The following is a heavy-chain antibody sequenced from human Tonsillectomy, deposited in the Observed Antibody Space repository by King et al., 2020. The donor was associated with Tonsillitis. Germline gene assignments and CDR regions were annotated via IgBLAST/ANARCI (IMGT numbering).Heavy chain of an antibody. D-gene: IGHD3-22*01. CDR2: IYTSGRA. CDR3: ARLQYYDSSGYPSGYMDV. CDR1: GVSISNFY. V-gene: IGHV4-4*07. J-gene: IGHJ6*03. Sequence: QVQLQESGPGLVKPSETLSFTCTVSGVSISNFYWSWIRQPAGKGLEGVGRIYTSGRANYNTSLKSRVPMSVDTSKNQFSLRLNSVTAADTAVYYCARLQYYDSSGYPSGYMDVWGKGTTVTVSS.